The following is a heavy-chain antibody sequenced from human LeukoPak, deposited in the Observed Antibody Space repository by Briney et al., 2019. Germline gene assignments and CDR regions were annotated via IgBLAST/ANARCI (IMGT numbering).Heavy chain of an antibody. CDR1: GYTFTSYG. J-gene: IGHJ5*02. D-gene: IGHD5-18*01. CDR2: ISAYNGNT. V-gene: IGHV1-18*01. Sequence: GASVKVSCKASGYTFTSYGISWVRQAPGQGLEWMGWISAYNGNTNYAQKFQGRVTITADESTSTAYMELSSLRSEDTAVYYCARDKSTGGYSYDNNWFDPWGQGTLVTVSS. CDR3: ARDKSTGGYSYDNNWFDP.